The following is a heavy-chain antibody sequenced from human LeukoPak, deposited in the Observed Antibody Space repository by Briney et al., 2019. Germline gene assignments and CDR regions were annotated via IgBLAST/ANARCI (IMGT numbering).Heavy chain of an antibody. V-gene: IGHV4-34*01. Sequence: PSETLSLTCAVYGGSFSGYYWGWIRQSPGKGLEWIGTIYYNGNTYYNLSLQSRVTISVDTSKNQFSLKLSSMTAADTAVYYCAGDHSSASYTYYYYYIDVWGKGTTVTVSS. CDR3: AGDHSSASYTYYYYYIDV. D-gene: IGHD1-26*01. CDR2: IYYNGNT. CDR1: GGSFSGYY. J-gene: IGHJ6*03.